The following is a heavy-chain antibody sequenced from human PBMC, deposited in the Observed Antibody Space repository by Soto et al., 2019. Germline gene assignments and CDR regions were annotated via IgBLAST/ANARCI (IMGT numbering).Heavy chain of an antibody. CDR2: IYSGGAT. CDR3: ARDGTYNWV. V-gene: IGHV3-66*01. J-gene: IGHJ4*02. Sequence: EVQLVESGGGLVQPGGSLRLSFEASGFTSSNNTMRWVRQAPGKGLEWVSLIYSGGATYYADSVKGRFTISRDNSKNTMYLQMNSLRAEDTAVYYCARDGTYNWVGGQGILVTVSS. CDR1: GFTSSNNT. D-gene: IGHD1-1*01.